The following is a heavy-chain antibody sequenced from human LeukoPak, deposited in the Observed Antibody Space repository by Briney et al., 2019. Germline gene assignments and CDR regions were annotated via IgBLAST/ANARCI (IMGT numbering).Heavy chain of an antibody. D-gene: IGHD6-19*01. CDR3: ARDPEGSGCYFDY. V-gene: IGHV1-46*01. Sequence: GASVKVSCKASGYTFTSYFMHWVRQAPGQGLEWMGIINPSGGSTSYAQKFQGRVTMTRDTSTSMVYMELTSLSSEDTAVYYCARDPEGSGCYFDYWGQGTLVTVSS. CDR2: INPSGGST. CDR1: GYTFTSYF. J-gene: IGHJ4*02.